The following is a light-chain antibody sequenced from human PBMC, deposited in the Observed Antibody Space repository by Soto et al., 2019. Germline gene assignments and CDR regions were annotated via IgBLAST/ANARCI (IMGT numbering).Light chain of an antibody. CDR3: QQSYDSPRT. CDR1: QNIGYY. Sequence: IQMTQSPSSLSASVGDRVTITCQASQNIGYYLHWYQQKPGKAPELLIFATSTLQSGVPSRFSGSGSRTDFTLTINSPQPEDFATYYCQQSYDSPRTFGQGTKVDNK. J-gene: IGKJ1*01. CDR2: ATS. V-gene: IGKV1-39*01.